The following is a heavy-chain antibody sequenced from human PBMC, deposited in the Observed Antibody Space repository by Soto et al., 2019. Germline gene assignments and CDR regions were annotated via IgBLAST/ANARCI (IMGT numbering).Heavy chain of an antibody. CDR1: GFTFSSYG. CDR3: ARSPYSVSYLAYFDY. D-gene: IGHD1-26*01. J-gene: IGHJ4*02. V-gene: IGHV3-30*03. CDR2: ISYDGSNK. Sequence: QVQLVESGGGVVQPGRSLRLSCAASGFTFSSYGMHWVRQAPGKGLEWVAVISYDGSNKYYADSVKGRFTISRDNSKNTLYLQMNSLRAEDTAVYYCARSPYSVSYLAYFDYWGQGTRVTVSS.